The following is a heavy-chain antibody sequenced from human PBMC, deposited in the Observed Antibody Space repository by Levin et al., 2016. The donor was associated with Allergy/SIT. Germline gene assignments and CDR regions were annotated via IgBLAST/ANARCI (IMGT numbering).Heavy chain of an antibody. CDR2: IYYSGST. D-gene: IGHD4-23*01. V-gene: IGHV4-59*01. CDR1: GGSISSYY. J-gene: IGHJ4*02. CDR3: ARVRDYGGNSGFDY. Sequence: SEILSLTCTVSGGSISSYYWSWIRQPPGKGLEWIGYIYYSGSTNYNPSLKSRVTISVDTSKNQFSLKLSSVTAADTAVYYCARVRDYGGNSGFDYWGQGTLVTVSS.